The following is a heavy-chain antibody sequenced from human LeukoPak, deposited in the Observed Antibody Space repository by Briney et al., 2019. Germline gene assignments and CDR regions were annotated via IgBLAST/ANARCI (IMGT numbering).Heavy chain of an antibody. CDR1: GYTFTDYY. CDR2: INPNSGGA. CDR3: ARGLGTVTTLNYYVAD. J-gene: IGHJ4*02. V-gene: IGHV1-2*02. D-gene: IGHD4-17*01. Sequence: ASVKVSCKASGYTFTDYYMHWVRQAPGQGLEWMGWINPNSGGANYARKFQGRVTMTRDTSISTVFLEVSRLRSDGTAVYYCARGLGTVTTLNYYVADWGQGTLVTVSS.